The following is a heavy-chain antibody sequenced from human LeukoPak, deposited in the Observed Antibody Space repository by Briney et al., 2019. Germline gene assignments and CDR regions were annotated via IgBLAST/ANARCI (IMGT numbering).Heavy chain of an antibody. Sequence: SETLSLTCTVSGGSISSYYWSWIRQPPGKGLEWIGYIYYSGSTNYNPSLKSRVTISEDTSKNQFSLKLSSVTAADTAVYYCARGPCGGSFNWFDPWGQGTLVTVSS. D-gene: IGHD2-15*01. J-gene: IGHJ5*02. V-gene: IGHV4-59*01. CDR2: IYYSGST. CDR1: GGSISSYY. CDR3: ARGPCGGSFNWFDP.